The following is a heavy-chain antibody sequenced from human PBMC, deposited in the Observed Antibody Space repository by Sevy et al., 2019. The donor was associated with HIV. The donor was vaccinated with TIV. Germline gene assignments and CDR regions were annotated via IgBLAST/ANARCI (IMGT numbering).Heavy chain of an antibody. J-gene: IGHJ5*02. V-gene: IGHV1-2*02. Sequence: ASVKVSCKPSGYTLTAYYIHWVRQAPGQGLQWMGWINPNSGVTKYAQRFQGRVTMTTDTSITTAYLQLSGLRSDDTATYYCALGTTFKPTWFDPWGQGTLVTVSS. CDR3: ALGTTFKPTWFDP. CDR2: INPNSGVT. CDR1: GYTLTAYY. D-gene: IGHD1-1*01.